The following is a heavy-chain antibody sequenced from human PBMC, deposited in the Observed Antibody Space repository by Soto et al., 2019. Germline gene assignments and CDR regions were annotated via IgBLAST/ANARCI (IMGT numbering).Heavy chain of an antibody. CDR3: ARRGAPTVVSGEYYYYYGMDV. J-gene: IGHJ6*02. Sequence: SETLSLTCAVYGGSFSGYYWSWIRQPPGKGLEWIGEINHSGSTNYNPSHKSRVTISVDTSKNQFSLKLSSVTAADTAVYYCARRGAPTVVSGEYYYYYGMDVWGQGTTVTVSS. D-gene: IGHD4-17*01. V-gene: IGHV4-34*01. CDR2: INHSGST. CDR1: GGSFSGYY.